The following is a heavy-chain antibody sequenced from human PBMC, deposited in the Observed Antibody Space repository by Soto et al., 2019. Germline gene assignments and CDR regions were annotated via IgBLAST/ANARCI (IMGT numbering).Heavy chain of an antibody. CDR1: GYYLTELS. V-gene: IGHV1-24*01. Sequence: GASVKVSCKVSGYYLTELSMHWVRQAPGKGLEWMGGFDPEDGETIYAQKFQGRVTMTEDTSTDTAYMELSSLRSEDTAVYYCATTLDYDSSGYYYLHDAFDIWGQGTMVTVSS. CDR3: ATTLDYDSSGYYYLHDAFDI. J-gene: IGHJ3*02. D-gene: IGHD3-22*01. CDR2: FDPEDGET.